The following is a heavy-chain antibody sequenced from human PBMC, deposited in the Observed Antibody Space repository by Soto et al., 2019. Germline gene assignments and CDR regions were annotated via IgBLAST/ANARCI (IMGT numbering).Heavy chain of an antibody. J-gene: IGHJ4*02. CDR1: GFTFSSYG. Sequence: VQQLEFGGGLVQPGGSLRLSCAASGFTFSSYGMSWVRQAPGKGLEWVSAISGSGGSTYNADSVKGRFTISRDNSKNTLYLQMNSLRAEDTAVYYCAKNEGYSSGWYLDWGQGTLVTVSS. CDR3: AKNEGYSSGWYLD. CDR2: ISGSGGST. V-gene: IGHV3-23*01. D-gene: IGHD6-19*01.